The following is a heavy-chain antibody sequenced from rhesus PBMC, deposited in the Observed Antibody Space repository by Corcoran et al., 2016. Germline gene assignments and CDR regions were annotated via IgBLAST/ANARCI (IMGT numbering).Heavy chain of an antibody. J-gene: IGHJ4*01. Sequence: EVQLVESGGGLAKPGGSLRLSCAASGFTFSSYWMNWVRQAPGKGLEWVSAINSCGGSTYCADYVKGRFTISRDNSKNTLSLQMNSLRAEDTAVYYCAKEYCSSTYCSQVGDYWGQGVLVTVSS. CDR3: AKEYCSSTYCSQVGDY. D-gene: IGHD2-15*01. CDR2: INSCGGST. CDR1: GFTFSSYW. V-gene: IGHV3S25*01.